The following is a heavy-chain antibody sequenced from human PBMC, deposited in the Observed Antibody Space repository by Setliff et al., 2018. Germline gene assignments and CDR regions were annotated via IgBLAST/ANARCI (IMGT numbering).Heavy chain of an antibody. D-gene: IGHD2-2*01. CDR3: SRLVRYCTTTSCQRLSGDEY. CDR2: ISAYSGKA. J-gene: IGHJ4*02. CDR1: GYTFSDYG. V-gene: IGHV1-18*01. Sequence: ASVKVSCKASGYTFSDYGITWVRQAPGQGPEWMGWISAYSGKAYYAQKLQDRATMTTDTSTGTAYLELRSLRSDDTAVYYCSRLVRYCTTTSCQRLSGDEYWGQGTLVTVSS.